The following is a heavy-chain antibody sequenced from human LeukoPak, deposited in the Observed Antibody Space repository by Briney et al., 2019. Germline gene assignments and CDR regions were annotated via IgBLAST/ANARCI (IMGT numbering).Heavy chain of an antibody. J-gene: IGHJ6*02. CDR3: ARMSSGWSYYYYGMDV. V-gene: IGHV3-7*01. D-gene: IGHD6-19*01. CDR1: GFTFSSYW. Sequence: GGSLRLSCAASGFTFSSYWMSWVRQAPGKGLEWVANIKQDGSEKYYVDSVKGRFTISRDNAKNSLYLQMNSLRAEDTAVYYCARMSSGWSYYYYGMDVWGQGTTVTVSS. CDR2: IKQDGSEK.